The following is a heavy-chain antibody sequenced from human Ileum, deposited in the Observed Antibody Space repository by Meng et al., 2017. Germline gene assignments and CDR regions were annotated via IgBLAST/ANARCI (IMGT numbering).Heavy chain of an antibody. V-gene: IGHV3-23*01. CDR2: LINTGDRT. J-gene: IGHJ5*02. Sequence: GESLKISCAASGFAFPNYAMAWVRQAPGKGLEWVSSLINTGDRTHYADSVKGRFTISRDNSKNMVYLLMNSLRAEDTAVYYCAKDARNDYNNWVRGWFDPWGQGTLVTVSS. CDR3: AKDARNDYNNWVRGWFDP. D-gene: IGHD4-11*01. CDR1: GFAFPNYA.